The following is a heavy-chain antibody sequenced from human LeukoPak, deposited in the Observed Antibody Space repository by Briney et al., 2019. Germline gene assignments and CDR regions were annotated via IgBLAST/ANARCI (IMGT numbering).Heavy chain of an antibody. CDR3: ARERYSNYNWFDP. J-gene: IGHJ5*02. CDR2: IYHSGST. CDR1: GDSFSTYY. Sequence: SETLSLTCTVSGDSFSTYYWSWIRQPPGKGLEWIGYIYHSGSTNYNPSLKSRVSILVDTSKNQFSLKLSSVTAADTAVYYCARERYSNYNWFDPWGQGTLVTVSS. D-gene: IGHD4-11*01. V-gene: IGHV4-59*01.